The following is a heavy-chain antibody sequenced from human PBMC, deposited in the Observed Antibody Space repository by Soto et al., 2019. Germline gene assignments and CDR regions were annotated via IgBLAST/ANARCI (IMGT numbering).Heavy chain of an antibody. CDR2: INGDGSNA. Sequence: EVQVVESGGTLVQPEGSLRLSCAAAGFTFTNYWMHWVRQAPGKGLVWVSRINGDGSNAFYADSVKGRFTISRDNAKNTVYLQMNSLRAEDTAIYYWARGIQYRYGMDVCGQATTVTVSS. V-gene: IGHV3-74*01. D-gene: IGHD4-4*01. CDR1: GFTFTNYW. J-gene: IGHJ6*02. CDR3: ARGIQYRYGMDV.